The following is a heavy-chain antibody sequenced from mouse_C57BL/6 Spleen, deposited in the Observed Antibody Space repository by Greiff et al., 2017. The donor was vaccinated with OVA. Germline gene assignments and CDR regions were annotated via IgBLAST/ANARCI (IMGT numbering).Heavy chain of an antibody. V-gene: IGHV8-12*01. CDR2: IYWAADK. D-gene: IGHD4-1*01. CDR1: GFSLSTSGMG. CDR3: ARSQNWDGDAMDY. J-gene: IGHJ4*01. Sequence: QVQLKQSGPGILQSSQTLSLTCSFSGFSLSTSGMGVRWIRQPSGKGLAWLAHIYWAADKRYHPSLKSRLTISKETSRNQGVLKITSVDTADTATYYCARSQNWDGDAMDYWGQGTSVTVSA.